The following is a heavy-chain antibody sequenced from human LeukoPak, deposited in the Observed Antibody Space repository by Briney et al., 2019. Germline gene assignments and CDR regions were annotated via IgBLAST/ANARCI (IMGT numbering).Heavy chain of an antibody. CDR2: INHSGST. CDR1: GGSFSGYY. J-gene: IGHJ4*02. V-gene: IGHV4-34*01. D-gene: IGHD1-26*01. Sequence: PSETLSLTCAVFGGSFSGYYWSWIRQPPGQGLEWIGEINHSGSTNYNPSLKSRVTISVDTSKNQFSLKLSSVTAADTAVYYCARGRLLRYWGQGTLVTVSS. CDR3: ARGRLLRY.